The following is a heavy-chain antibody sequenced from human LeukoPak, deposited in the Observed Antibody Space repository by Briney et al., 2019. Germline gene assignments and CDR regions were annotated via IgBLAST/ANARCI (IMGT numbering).Heavy chain of an antibody. CDR3: ARGRLRVIDAFDI. Sequence: PGGSLRLSCAASGFTFSSYGMHWVRQAPGKGLEWVSVISGSGGSTYYADSVKGRFTISRDNSKNTLYLQMDSLRAGDTAVYYCARGRLRVIDAFDIWGQGTMVTVSS. CDR2: ISGSGGST. CDR1: GFTFSSYG. D-gene: IGHD2-21*01. J-gene: IGHJ3*02. V-gene: IGHV3-23*01.